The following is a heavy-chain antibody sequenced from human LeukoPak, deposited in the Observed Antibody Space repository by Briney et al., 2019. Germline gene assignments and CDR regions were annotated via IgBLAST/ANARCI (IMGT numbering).Heavy chain of an antibody. V-gene: IGHV1-8*01. CDR3: ARKRSSNNWFDH. CDR2: MNPNSGNT. CDR1: GYTFTTYD. J-gene: IGHJ5*02. Sequence: GALVTVCYMASGYTFTTYDINWGRQATGQGVEWMGCMNPNSGNTGYSQKFQGRVTMTRNTSISTVYMELSSLRSEDTAVYYCARKRSSNNWFDHWGQGTLVTVSS. D-gene: IGHD6-13*01.